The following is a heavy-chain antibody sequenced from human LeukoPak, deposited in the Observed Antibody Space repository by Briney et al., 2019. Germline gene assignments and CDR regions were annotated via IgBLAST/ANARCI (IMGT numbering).Heavy chain of an antibody. D-gene: IGHD3-9*01. J-gene: IGHJ3*02. V-gene: IGHV3-23*01. CDR1: GFTFSSYA. CDR2: ISGSGGST. CDR3: AKGSSYYDILTGYFHDAFDI. Sequence: GGSLRLSCAASGFTFSSYAMSWVRQAPGKGLEWVSAISGSGGSTYYADSVKGRFTISRDNSKNTLYLQMNSLRAEDTAVYYCAKGSSYYDILTGYFHDAFDIWGQGTMVTVSS.